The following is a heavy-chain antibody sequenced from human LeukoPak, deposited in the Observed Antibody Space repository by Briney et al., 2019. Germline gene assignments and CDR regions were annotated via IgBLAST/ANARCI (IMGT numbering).Heavy chain of an antibody. V-gene: IGHV3-23*01. D-gene: IGHD4-17*01. Sequence: GGSLRLSCAASGFTFSSYAMSWVRQAPGKGLEWVSTISGSGGSTYYADSVKGRFTISRDNSKNTLYVQMNSLRAEDTAVYYWAGHDYGDYGHFDYWGQGTLVTVSS. J-gene: IGHJ4*02. CDR2: ISGSGGST. CDR3: AGHDYGDYGHFDY. CDR1: GFTFSSYA.